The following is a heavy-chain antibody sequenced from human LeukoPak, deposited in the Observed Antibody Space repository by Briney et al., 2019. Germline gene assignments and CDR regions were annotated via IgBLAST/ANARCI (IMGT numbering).Heavy chain of an antibody. D-gene: IGHD6-19*01. CDR3: ARGLRQWLTRHAFDI. CDR1: GHTFTGYY. V-gene: IGHV1-2*02. J-gene: IGHJ3*02. Sequence: ASVKVSCKASGHTFTGYYMHWVRQAPGQGLEWMGWINANSGDTNYAQKFQGRVTMTRDTSISTAYMELSRLRSDDTAVYYCARGLRQWLTRHAFDIWGQGTMVTVSS. CDR2: INANSGDT.